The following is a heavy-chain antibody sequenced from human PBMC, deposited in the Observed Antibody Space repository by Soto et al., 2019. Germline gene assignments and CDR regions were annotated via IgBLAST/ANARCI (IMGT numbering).Heavy chain of an antibody. CDR3: ATIVYSYSGFDY. D-gene: IGHD1-26*01. CDR2: IYHSGST. J-gene: IGHJ4*02. CDR1: GGSISSNNW. Sequence: QVQLQESGPGLVKPSGTLSLTCAVSGGSISSNNWWSWVLQPPGKGLEWIGAIYHSGSTSYNSSLKSRVNMSVDHSKNRFSLKLASATAADTALYYCATIVYSYSGFDYWGQGALVTVSA. V-gene: IGHV4-4*02.